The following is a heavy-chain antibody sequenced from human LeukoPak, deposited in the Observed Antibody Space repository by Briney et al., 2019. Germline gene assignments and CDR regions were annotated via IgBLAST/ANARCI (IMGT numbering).Heavy chain of an antibody. CDR1: GGSFSGYY. J-gene: IGHJ6*03. V-gene: IGHV4-34*01. Sequence: SETLSLTCAVYGGSFSGYYWSWIRQPPGKGLEWIGEINNSGSTNYNPSLKSRVTISVDTSKNQFSLKLSSVTAADTAVYYCAREATVTTPALYYYYYMDVWGKGTTVTVSS. D-gene: IGHD4-17*01. CDR3: AREATVTTPALYYYYYMDV. CDR2: INNSGST.